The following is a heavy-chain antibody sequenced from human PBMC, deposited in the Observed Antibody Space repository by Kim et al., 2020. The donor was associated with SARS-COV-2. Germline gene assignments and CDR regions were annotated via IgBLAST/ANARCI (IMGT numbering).Heavy chain of an antibody. V-gene: IGHV3-74*01. CDR2: INSDGSST. CDR3: ARWVYGDSTGGYFDY. Sequence: GGSLRLSCAASGFTFSSYWMHWVRQAPGKGLVWVSRINSDGSSTSYADSVKGRVTISRDNAKNTLYLQMNSLRAEDTAVYYCARWVYGDSTGGYFDYWGHGTLVTVSS. J-gene: IGHJ4*01. D-gene: IGHD4-17*01. CDR1: GFTFSSYW.